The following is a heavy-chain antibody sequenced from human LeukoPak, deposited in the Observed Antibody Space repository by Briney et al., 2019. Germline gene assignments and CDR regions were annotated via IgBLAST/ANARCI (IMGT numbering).Heavy chain of an antibody. V-gene: IGHV4-34*01. CDR1: GGSFSGYY. Sequence: PSETLSLTCAVYGGSFSGYYWSWIRQPPGKGLEWIGEINHSGSTNYNPSLKSRVTISVDTSKNRFSLKLSSVTAADTAVYYCARSGPPIVVVPAAPGGVGMDVWGQGTTVTVSS. CDR3: ARSGPPIVVVPAAPGGVGMDV. J-gene: IGHJ6*02. CDR2: INHSGST. D-gene: IGHD2-2*01.